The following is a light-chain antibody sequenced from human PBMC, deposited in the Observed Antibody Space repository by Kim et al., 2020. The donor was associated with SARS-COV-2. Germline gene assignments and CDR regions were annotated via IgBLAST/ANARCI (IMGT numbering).Light chain of an antibody. J-gene: IGLJ2*01. V-gene: IGLV3-1*01. CDR3: QAWDSSTGVV. CDR1: KLGNKY. Sequence: VSPGQTASITCSGDKLGNKYVCWYQLKPGRSPVLVIYQDTRRPSGIPERFSGSNSGNTATLTISGTQAMDEADYYCQAWDSSTGVVFGGGTQLTVL. CDR2: QDT.